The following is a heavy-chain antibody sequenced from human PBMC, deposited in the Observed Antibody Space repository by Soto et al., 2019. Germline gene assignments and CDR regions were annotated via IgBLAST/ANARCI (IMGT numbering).Heavy chain of an antibody. Sequence: QVQLVQSGAEVKKPGASVKVSCKASGHTLINYYMHWVRQAPGQGLDWLGKIDPSGNGTSYAERFQGRITLTSDTSTNTFYLERSSLRSEDTAIYYCAINYYDSSAYLYWGQGTLVTVSS. J-gene: IGHJ4*02. V-gene: IGHV1-46*01. D-gene: IGHD3-22*01. CDR2: IDPSGNGT. CDR1: GHTLINYY. CDR3: AINYYDSSAYLY.